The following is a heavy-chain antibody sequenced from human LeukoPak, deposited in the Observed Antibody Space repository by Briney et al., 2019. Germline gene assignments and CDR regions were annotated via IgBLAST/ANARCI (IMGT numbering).Heavy chain of an antibody. CDR3: ARVSGYSYGSFDY. Sequence: SETLSLTCAVYGGSFSGYYWSWIRQPPGKGLEWIGEINHSGSTNYNPSLTSRVTISVDTSKNQFSLKLSSVTAADTAVYYCARVSGYSYGSFDYWGQGTLVTVSS. CDR1: GGSFSGYY. V-gene: IGHV4-34*01. J-gene: IGHJ4*02. CDR2: INHSGST. D-gene: IGHD5-18*01.